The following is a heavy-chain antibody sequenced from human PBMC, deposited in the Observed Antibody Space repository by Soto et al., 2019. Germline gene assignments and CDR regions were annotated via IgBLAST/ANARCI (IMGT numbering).Heavy chain of an antibody. J-gene: IGHJ4*02. Sequence: HVGSLTLPSAASGFTFGHSAMSWVRQAPGKGLEWVAAISGTGGAAYYADSVKGRFAISRDNSRNTLFLQMNSLRVDDTAIYHCAKPQEVVRGFDFWGLGTLVTVSS. CDR3: AKPQEVVRGFDF. D-gene: IGHD3-10*01. CDR1: GFTFGHSA. V-gene: IGHV3-23*01. CDR2: ISGTGGAA.